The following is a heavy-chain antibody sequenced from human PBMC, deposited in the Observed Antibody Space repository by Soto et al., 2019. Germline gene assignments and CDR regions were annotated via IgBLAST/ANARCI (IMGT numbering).Heavy chain of an antibody. J-gene: IGHJ4*02. CDR2: IIPIIGTP. V-gene: IGHV1-69*13. CDR3: ARDLEFRDGNISHLDY. CDR1: GGTFRNHV. Sequence: SVKVSCQASGGTFRNHVFNWVRQAPGQGLEWMGGIIPIIGTPNYAQKFQGRVTITADASTNTVYLEVSSLRSQDTAVYYCARDLEFRDGNISHLDYWGQGTLVNVSA. D-gene: IGHD3-10*01.